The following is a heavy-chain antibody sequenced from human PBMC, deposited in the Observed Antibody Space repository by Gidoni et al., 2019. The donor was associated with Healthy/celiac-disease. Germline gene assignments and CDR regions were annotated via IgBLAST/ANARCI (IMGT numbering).Heavy chain of an antibody. V-gene: IGHV5-51*01. CDR2: IYPGDSDT. Sequence: EVQLVQSGAEVTKPGESQKNPCQGSGYSFTSHWIGWVRQMPGKGLEWMGIIYPGDSDTRYSPSFQGQVTISADKSISTAYLQWSSLKSSDTAMYYCARSPSGWYLDYWGQGTLVTVSS. CDR1: GYSFTSHW. CDR3: ARSPSGWYLDY. D-gene: IGHD6-19*01. J-gene: IGHJ4*02.